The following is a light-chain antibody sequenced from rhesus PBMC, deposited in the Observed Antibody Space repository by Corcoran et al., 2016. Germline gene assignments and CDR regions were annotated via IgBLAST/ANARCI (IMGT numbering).Light chain of an antibody. CDR2: DVS. CDR1: SSDIGAYNY. V-gene: IGLV2-23*01. J-gene: IGLJ1*01. Sequence: QAALTQPPSVSESPGQSVTISCTGTSSDIGAYNYVSWYQQHPGKAPQLMIYDVSKRPSGVSDRFSGSNSGNTASLTISGLQAEDEADYYCSSYAGSHTYIFGAGTRLTVL. CDR3: SSYAGSHTYI.